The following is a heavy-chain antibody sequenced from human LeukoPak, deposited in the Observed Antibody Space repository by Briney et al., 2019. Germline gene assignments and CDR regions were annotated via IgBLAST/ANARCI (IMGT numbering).Heavy chain of an antibody. CDR2: IDYSGST. Sequence: SETLSLTCTVSGGSISSSSYYWGWIRQPPGKGLEWIGSIDYSGSTYYNPSLKSRVIISVDTSKNHFSLKLTSVTATDTAVYYCARSSAADGPTHNWFDPWGQGTLVTVSS. CDR1: GGSISSSSYY. V-gene: IGHV4-39*02. CDR3: ARSSAADGPTHNWFDP. J-gene: IGHJ5*02. D-gene: IGHD6-13*01.